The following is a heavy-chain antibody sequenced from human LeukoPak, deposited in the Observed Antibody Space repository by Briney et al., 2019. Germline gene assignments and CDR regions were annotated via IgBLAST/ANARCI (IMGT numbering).Heavy chain of an antibody. CDR2: IYYSGST. D-gene: IGHD3-10*01. CDR3: ARGAYGRIGDSGSYYPSGVQYYYYMDV. J-gene: IGHJ6*03. Sequence: SETLSLTCTVSGYSISSSYYWSWIRQPPGKGLEWIGYIYYSGSTNYNPSLKSRVTISVDTSKNQFSLKLSSVTAADTAVYYCARGAYGRIGDSGSYYPSGVQYYYYMDVWGKGTTVTISS. V-gene: IGHV4-61*01. CDR1: GYSISSSYY.